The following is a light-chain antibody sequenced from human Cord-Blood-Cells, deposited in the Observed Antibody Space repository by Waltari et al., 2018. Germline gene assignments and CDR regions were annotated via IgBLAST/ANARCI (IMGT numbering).Light chain of an antibody. CDR3: QAWDSSTVV. CDR1: KLGDKY. V-gene: IGLV3-1*01. Sequence: SYELTQPPSVSVSPGQTASITCSGDKLGDKYACWYQQKPGQSPVLVIYHDSKRPSGIHERFSGSNSGNTATLTISGTQAMDEADYYCQAWDSSTVVFGGGTKLTVL. CDR2: HDS. J-gene: IGLJ2*01.